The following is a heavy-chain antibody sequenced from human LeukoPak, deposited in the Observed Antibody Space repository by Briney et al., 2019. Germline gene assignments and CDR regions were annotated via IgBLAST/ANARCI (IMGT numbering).Heavy chain of an antibody. CDR1: GDSVSSGFYY. CDR3: ARGRLVTFGGVIDSFDY. D-gene: IGHD3-16*02. CDR2: IFYSGST. V-gene: IGHV4-31*02. J-gene: IGHJ4*02. Sequence: PSETLSLTCTVSGDSVSSGFYYWSWIRQHPGNGLEWIGYIFYSGSTYYNPSLESRVTISLDTSKNQLSLMLTSVTAADTAVYYCARGRLVTFGGVIDSFDYWGQGTLVTVSS.